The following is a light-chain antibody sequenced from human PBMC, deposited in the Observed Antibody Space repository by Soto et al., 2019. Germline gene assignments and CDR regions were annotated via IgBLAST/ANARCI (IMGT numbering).Light chain of an antibody. CDR2: DVS. CDR3: MSYTRSSTLPV. J-gene: IGLJ1*01. V-gene: IGLV2-14*01. CDR1: SSDVGGYNY. Sequence: QSALTQPASVSESPGQSITVSCTGTSSDVGGYNYVSWYQQHPGKAPTLMIYDVSDRSSGVSNRFSGAKAGNTASLTISGLQDDAEADYYCMSYTRSSTLPVFAAGPKVNFL.